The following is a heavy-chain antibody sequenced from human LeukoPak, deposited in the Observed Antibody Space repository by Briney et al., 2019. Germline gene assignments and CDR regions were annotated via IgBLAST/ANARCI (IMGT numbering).Heavy chain of an antibody. J-gene: IGHJ6*03. Sequence: SQTLSLTCTVSGGSISSGDYYWIWIRQPPGKGLEWIGYIYHSGSTYYNPSLKSRVTISVDRSKNQFSLKLSSVTSADTAVYYCAAVTRYYHYYMDVWGKGTTVTVSS. CDR3: AAVTRYYHYYMDV. D-gene: IGHD4-11*01. V-gene: IGHV4-30-2*01. CDR2: IYHSGST. CDR1: GGSISSGDYY.